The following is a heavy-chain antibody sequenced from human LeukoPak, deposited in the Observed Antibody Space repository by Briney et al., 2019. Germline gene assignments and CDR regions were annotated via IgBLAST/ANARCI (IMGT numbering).Heavy chain of an antibody. J-gene: IGHJ4*02. CDR1: RFTFSSYA. CDR2: ISGSGGST. V-gene: IGHV3-23*01. Sequence: GGSLRLSCAASRFTFSSYAMSWVRQAPGKGLEWVSAISGSGGSTNYADSVKGRFTISRDNFKNTLYLQMNSLRAEDTAIYYCAKGTVGYCSGGSCYPIDYWGQGTLVTVSS. D-gene: IGHD2-15*01. CDR3: AKGTVGYCSGGSCYPIDY.